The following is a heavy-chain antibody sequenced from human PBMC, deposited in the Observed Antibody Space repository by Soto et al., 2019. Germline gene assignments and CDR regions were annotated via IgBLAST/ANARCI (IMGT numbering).Heavy chain of an antibody. CDR3: GYIYYSGSANYNPSLKSRVTFSVDTSKNQVSLKLSSVTAADTGVYYCAAAVPAEYVFPYYYMDV. J-gene: IGHJ6*03. D-gene: IGHD1-26*01. CDR1: GGSISSSSFY. V-gene: IGHV4-39*01. CDR2: IHLRSGNT. Sequence: SETLSLTCTVSGGSISSSSFYWGWVRQTPGKGLEWNTSIHLRSGNTYYNPSLKSRVTISVDTSDNQFSLTLTSVTAAEQGLEWIGYIYYSGSANYNPSLKSRVTFSVDTSKNQVSLKLSSVTAADTGVYYCAAAVPAEYVFPYYYMDVWGKGTTVTVSS.